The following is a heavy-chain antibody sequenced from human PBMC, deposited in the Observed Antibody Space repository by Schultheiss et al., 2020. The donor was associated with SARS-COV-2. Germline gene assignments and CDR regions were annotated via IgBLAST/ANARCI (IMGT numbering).Heavy chain of an antibody. V-gene: IGHV3-33*06. D-gene: IGHD2-15*01. CDR2: IWYDGSNK. CDR1: GFTFSSYG. Sequence: GGSLRLSCAASGFTFSSYGMHWVRQAPGKGLEWVAVIWYDGSNKYYADSVKGRFTISRDYSKNSLYLQMHSLRAEDTAVYYCAKGRGGGRFFDSWGQGTLVTVSS. CDR3: AKGRGGGRFFDS. J-gene: IGHJ4*02.